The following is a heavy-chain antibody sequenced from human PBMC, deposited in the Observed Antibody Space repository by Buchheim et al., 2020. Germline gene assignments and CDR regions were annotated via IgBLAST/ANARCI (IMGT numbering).Heavy chain of an antibody. J-gene: IGHJ6*03. CDR1: GASFSSGSYY. CDR2: IYNSGYT. V-gene: IGHV4-31*03. Sequence: QVQLQESGPGLVKPSQTLSLTCTVSGASFSSGSYYWSWIRQHPGKGLEWIGYIYNSGYTYYNPSLESRVTISVDTSKNQFSLKLSSVTAADTAVYYCARSSFYYYMDVWGKGTT. CDR3: ARSSFYYYMDV.